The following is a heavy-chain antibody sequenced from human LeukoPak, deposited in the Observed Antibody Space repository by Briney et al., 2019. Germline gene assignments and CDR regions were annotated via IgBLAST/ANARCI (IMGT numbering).Heavy chain of an antibody. Sequence: PGGSLRLSCAASGFTFSSYHKNWVRQAPGKGLEWVSSISSSGSTIYYADSVKGRFTISRDNAKNSLYLQMNSLRAEDTAVYYCAREGSYYESSGYFWGQGTLVTVSS. J-gene: IGHJ4*02. CDR1: GFTFSSYH. CDR3: AREGSYYESSGYF. D-gene: IGHD3-22*01. CDR2: ISSSGSTI. V-gene: IGHV3-48*03.